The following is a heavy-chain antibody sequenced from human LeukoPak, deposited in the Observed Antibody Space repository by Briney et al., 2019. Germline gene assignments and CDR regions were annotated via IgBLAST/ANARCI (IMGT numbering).Heavy chain of an antibody. J-gene: IGHJ5*02. D-gene: IGHD5-24*01. CDR3: ARGSTMGFVLRDGYKVGSYYLDP. V-gene: IGHV3-33*01. Sequence: PGGSLRLSCVASGFTFSTYGFHWVRQAPGKGLEWVAAIWYDGNNKYFADSVKGRFTISRDNSKNTVYLELSSLRADDTAVYYCARGSTMGFVLRDGYKVGSYYLDPWGQGTQVTVSS. CDR1: GFTFSTYG. CDR2: IWYDGNNK.